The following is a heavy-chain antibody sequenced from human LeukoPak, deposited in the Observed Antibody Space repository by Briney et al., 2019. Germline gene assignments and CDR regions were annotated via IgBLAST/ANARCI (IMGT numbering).Heavy chain of an antibody. D-gene: IGHD3-22*01. V-gene: IGHV1-2*02. Sequence: ASVKVSCKASGYTFTGYYMHWVRQAPGQGLEWMGWINPNSGGTNYAQKFQGRVTMTRDTSISTAYMELSRLRSDDTAVYYCARDYYDSSGYNWLDPWGQGTLVTVSS. CDR2: INPNSGGT. CDR1: GYTFTGYY. CDR3: ARDYYDSSGYNWLDP. J-gene: IGHJ5*02.